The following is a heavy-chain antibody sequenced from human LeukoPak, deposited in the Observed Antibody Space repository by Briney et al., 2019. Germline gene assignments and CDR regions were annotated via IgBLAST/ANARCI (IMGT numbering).Heavy chain of an antibody. CDR2: IYYSGNT. CDR1: GVSISTSGYY. D-gene: IGHD1-26*01. J-gene: IGHJ5*02. Sequence: TSETLSLTCTVSGVSISTSGYYWGWIRHPPGKGWEWIAGIYYSGNTYYNPSLKIRVSISVDPSNNQFSLNLTSVTATDTAVYFCARQATIVEANDGWFDPWGQGALVTVSS. V-gene: IGHV4-39*01. CDR3: ARQATIVEANDGWFDP.